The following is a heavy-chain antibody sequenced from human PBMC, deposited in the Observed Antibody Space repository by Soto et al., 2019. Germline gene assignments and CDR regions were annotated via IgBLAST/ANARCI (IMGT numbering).Heavy chain of an antibody. CDR1: GDSISKSGYY. CDR3: ARGPSLRYFDWLKRRPLLYYFDD. CDR2: IYYSGST. V-gene: IGHV4-31*11. Sequence: SETLSLTCAVSGDSISKSGYYWSWIRQNQGKALEWIGYIYYSGSTFYNPSLKSRVTISVDTSKNQFSLKLSSVTAADTAVYYCARGPSLRYFDWLKRRPLLYYFDDWGQGTLVTVSS. J-gene: IGHJ4*02. D-gene: IGHD3-9*01.